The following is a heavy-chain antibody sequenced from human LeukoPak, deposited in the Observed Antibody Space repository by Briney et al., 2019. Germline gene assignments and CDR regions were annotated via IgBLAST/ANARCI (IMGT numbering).Heavy chain of an antibody. CDR3: ARDQYDTWSRRGNFDS. CDR2: IKLDGSEK. CDR1: GFTFGKYW. D-gene: IGHD3-3*01. Sequence: GALRLSCVASGFTFGKYWMSWVRQAPGKGLEWVANIKLDGSEKNYVDSVKGRFTISRDNTKNSLYLQMNGLRAEDTAVFYCARDQYDTWSRRGNFDSWGQGTLVIVSS. V-gene: IGHV3-7*03. J-gene: IGHJ4*02.